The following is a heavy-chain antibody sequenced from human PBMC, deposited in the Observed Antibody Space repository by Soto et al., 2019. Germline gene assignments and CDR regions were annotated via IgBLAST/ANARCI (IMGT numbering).Heavy chain of an antibody. V-gene: IGHV4-59*08. CDR1: GGYISSYY. J-gene: IGHJ5*02. Sequence: SQTLSLTCTVSGGYISSYYWSWIRQPPGKGLEWIGYIYYSGSTNYNPSLKSRVTISVDTSKNQFSLKLSSVTAADTAVYYCARHTLGNWFDPWGQGTLVTVSS. D-gene: IGHD3-16*01. CDR3: ARHTLGNWFDP. CDR2: IYYSGST.